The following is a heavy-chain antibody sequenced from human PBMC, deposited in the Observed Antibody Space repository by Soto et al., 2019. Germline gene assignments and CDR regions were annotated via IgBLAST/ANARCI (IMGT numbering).Heavy chain of an antibody. CDR3: ARENIQLWFFIDY. CDR2: TYYMSKWYN. J-gene: IGHJ4*02. D-gene: IGHD5-18*01. V-gene: IGHV6-1*01. Sequence: SQTLSLTCAISGDSVSNNNAAWNWIRQSPSRGLEWLGRTYYMSKWYNDYAVSVKSRITINADTSKNQFSLQLNPVTPEDTPVYYCARENIQLWFFIDYWGQGSPVTVSS. CDR1: GDSVSNNNAA.